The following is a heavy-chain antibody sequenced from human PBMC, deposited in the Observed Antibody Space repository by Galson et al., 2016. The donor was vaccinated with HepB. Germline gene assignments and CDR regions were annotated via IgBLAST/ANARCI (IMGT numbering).Heavy chain of an antibody. V-gene: IGHV3-23*01. CDR3: AKSGVWGTHRSPCY. CDR2: LSGSGDVT. J-gene: IGHJ4*02. Sequence: SLRLSCAASGFPFSPYAMSWVRQPPGKGLEWVSSLSGSGDVTHHADSVKGRFTFSRDNSKNTLYLQMNSLRAEDTALYYCAKSGVWGTHRSPCYWGQGTLVTVSS. CDR1: GFPFSPYA. D-gene: IGHD3-16*02.